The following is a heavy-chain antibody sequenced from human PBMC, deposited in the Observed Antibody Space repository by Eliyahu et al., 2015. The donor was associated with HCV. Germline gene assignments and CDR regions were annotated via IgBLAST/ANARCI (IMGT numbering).Heavy chain of an antibody. Sequence: EVQLVESGGDLVQPGGSLRLSCAASGFSFSRHWMSWVRQAPGKGLEWVANIDQGGSDKKYVDSVKGRFTVSRDNAKESLYLQMNSLRGEDTAVYFCARTDPSSHGFFDYWGQGTLVTVSS. D-gene: IGHD3-10*01. J-gene: IGHJ4*02. CDR2: IDQGGSDK. V-gene: IGHV3-7*01. CDR1: GFSFSRHW. CDR3: ARTDPSSHGFFDY.